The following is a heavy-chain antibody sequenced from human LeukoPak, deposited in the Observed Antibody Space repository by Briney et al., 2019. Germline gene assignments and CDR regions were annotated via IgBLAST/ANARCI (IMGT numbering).Heavy chain of an antibody. V-gene: IGHV3-30*02. Sequence: GGSLRLSCGASGFTFSTHDMHWVRQAPGKGLEWVAFIRYDGSHGYYADSVKGRFTISRDNSKNTLYLQMNSVRSEDTALYYCAKPSGSGVDYWGQGTRVTVSS. CDR3: AKPSGSGVDY. CDR1: GFTFSTHD. D-gene: IGHD1-26*01. J-gene: IGHJ4*01. CDR2: IRYDGSHG.